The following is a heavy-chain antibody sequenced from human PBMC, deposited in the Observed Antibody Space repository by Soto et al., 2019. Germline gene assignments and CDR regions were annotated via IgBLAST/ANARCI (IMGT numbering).Heavy chain of an antibody. CDR3: ARVAYGDYDVDV. CDR2: IIPTFGTP. V-gene: IGHV1-69*01. J-gene: IGHJ6*02. Sequence: QVQLVQSGAEVKKPGSSLKVSCKASGDTFSRYAISWVRQAPGQGLEWMGGIIPTFGTPNYAQKFQGRVTIIADESTSTVYMAVSSLTTEDTAMYYCARVAYGDYDVDVWGHGTTVTVSS. D-gene: IGHD4-17*01. CDR1: GDTFSRYA.